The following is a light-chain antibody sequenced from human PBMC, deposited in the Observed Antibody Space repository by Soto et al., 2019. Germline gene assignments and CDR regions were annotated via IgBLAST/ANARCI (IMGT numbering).Light chain of an antibody. V-gene: IGLV2-14*01. CDR1: SSDVGGYNY. CDR3: SSYTSSSTYV. J-gene: IGLJ1*01. Sequence: QSVLTQPASVSGSPGQSITISCTETSSDVGGYNYVSWYQQHPGKAPKLMIYEVSYRPSGVSNRFSGSKSGNTASLTISGLQAEDEADYYCSSYTSSSTYVFGSGTKLTVL. CDR2: EVS.